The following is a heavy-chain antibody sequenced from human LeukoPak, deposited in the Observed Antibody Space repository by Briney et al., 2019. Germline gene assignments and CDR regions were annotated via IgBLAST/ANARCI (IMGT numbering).Heavy chain of an antibody. V-gene: IGHV1-2*02. CDR2: VNPNSGGT. CDR3: ASLRSSWSVY. D-gene: IGHD6-13*01. J-gene: IGHJ4*02. CDR1: GYTFTGYY. Sequence: GASVKVSFKASGYTFTGYYMHWVRQAHGQGLEWMGWVNPNSGGTNYEQKFQGRVTMTRDTSFSTPYLELSRSRSDDTAAYYCASLRSSWSVYWGQGTLVNVSP.